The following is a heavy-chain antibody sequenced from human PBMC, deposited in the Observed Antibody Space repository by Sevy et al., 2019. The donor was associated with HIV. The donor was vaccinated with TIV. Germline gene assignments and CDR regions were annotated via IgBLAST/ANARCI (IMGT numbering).Heavy chain of an antibody. J-gene: IGHJ4*02. CDR3: ARDKLLPVMVSMVRGALSYYFDY. D-gene: IGHD3-10*01. CDR2: VWYDGSYK. V-gene: IGHV3-33*01. Sequence: GGSLRLSCAASGFIFSDYGMYWVRQAPGKGLEWVAVVWYDGSYKYYTDSVKGRFTISRDNSNNMVFLQMNSLRAEDTAVYYCARDKLLPVMVSMVRGALSYYFDYWGQGTLVTVSS. CDR1: GFIFSDYG.